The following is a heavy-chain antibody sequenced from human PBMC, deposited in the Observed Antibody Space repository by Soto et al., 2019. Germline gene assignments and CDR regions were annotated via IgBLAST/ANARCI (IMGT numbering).Heavy chain of an antibody. D-gene: IGHD3-16*01. CDR2: ISAYNGKT. J-gene: IGHJ4*02. Sequence: ASLKISCTAPGHTSSNLASSWERKATAQGRKGTGWISAYNGKTNCAKNFQGRVTMTTDTSTSTAYMELRSLRSDDTAVYYCARGGTPIDYWGQRPLVTVS. CDR1: GHTSSNLA. V-gene: IGHV1-18*01. CDR3: ARGGTPIDY.